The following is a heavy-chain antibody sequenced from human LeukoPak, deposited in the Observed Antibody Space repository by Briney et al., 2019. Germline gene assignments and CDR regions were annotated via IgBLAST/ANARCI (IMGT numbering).Heavy chain of an antibody. V-gene: IGHV4-61*01. J-gene: IGHJ4*02. CDR2: IYYSGST. D-gene: IGHD3-22*01. CDR3: ARVSDDSSGYYHY. Sequence: SETLSLTCAVSGYSISSGYYWGWIRQPPGKGLEWIGYIYYSGSTNYNPSLKSRVTISVDTSKNQFSLKLSSVTAADTAVYYCARVSDDSSGYYHYWGQGTLVTVSS. CDR1: GYSISSGYY.